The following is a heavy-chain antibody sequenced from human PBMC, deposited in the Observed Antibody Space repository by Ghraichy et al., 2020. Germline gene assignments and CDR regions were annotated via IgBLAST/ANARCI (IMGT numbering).Heavy chain of an antibody. Sequence: GESLNISCAASGFNFDLYAIFWVRQAPGKGLEWVSVISGNGNSIYYADSVKGRFTIYRDNSKSMLYLQMNSLRADNTAIYYCAKRMSSGWWDTTDYWGQGTLVIVSS. J-gene: IGHJ4*02. CDR3: AKRMSSGWWDTTDY. CDR2: ISGNGNSI. CDR1: GFNFDLYA. V-gene: IGHV3-23*01. D-gene: IGHD6-19*01.